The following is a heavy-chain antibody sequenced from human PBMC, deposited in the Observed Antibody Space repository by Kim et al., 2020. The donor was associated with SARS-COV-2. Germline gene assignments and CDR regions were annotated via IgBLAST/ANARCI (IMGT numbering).Heavy chain of an antibody. D-gene: IGHD1-26*01. CDR2: ISYDGSNK. CDR1: GFTFSSYA. Sequence: GGSLRLSCAASGFTFSSYAMHWVRQAPGKGLEWVAVISYDGSNKYYADSVKGRFTISRDNSKNTLYLQMNSLRAEDTAVYYCARDGGTMFDLWGRGTLVTVSS. CDR3: ARDGGTMFDL. V-gene: IGHV3-30*04. J-gene: IGHJ2*01.